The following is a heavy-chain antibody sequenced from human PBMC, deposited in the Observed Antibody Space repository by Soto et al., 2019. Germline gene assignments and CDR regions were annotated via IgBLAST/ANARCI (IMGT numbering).Heavy chain of an antibody. V-gene: IGHV3-30*18. CDR1: GFTFSSYG. CDR3: AKANVLRYFDWHSYYYYGMDV. D-gene: IGHD3-9*01. CDR2: ISYDGSNK. Sequence: GGSLRLSCAASGFTFSSYGMHWVRQAPGKGLEWVAVISYDGSNKYYADSVKGRFTISRDNSKNTLYLQMNSLRAEDTAVYYCAKANVLRYFDWHSYYYYGMDVWGQGTTVTVSS. J-gene: IGHJ6*02.